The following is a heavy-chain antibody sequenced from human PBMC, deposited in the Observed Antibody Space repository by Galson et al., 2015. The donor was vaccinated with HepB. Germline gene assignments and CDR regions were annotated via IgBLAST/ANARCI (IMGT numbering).Heavy chain of an antibody. D-gene: IGHD1-14*01. J-gene: IGHJ1*01. CDR2: IYYSGST. CDR1: GGSISSSSYY. V-gene: IGHV4-39*01. Sequence: LSLTCTVSGGSISSSSYYWGWIRQPPGKGLEWIGSIYYSGSTYYNPSLKSRVTISVDTSKNQFSLKLSSVTAADTAVYYCARHPEGGFQHWGQGTLVTVSS. CDR3: ARHPEGGFQH.